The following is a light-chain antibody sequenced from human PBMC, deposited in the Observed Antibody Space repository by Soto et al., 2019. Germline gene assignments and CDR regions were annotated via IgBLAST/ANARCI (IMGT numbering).Light chain of an antibody. CDR2: GNR. J-gene: IGLJ3*02. CDR3: QAYDYSLTAFA. CDR1: NSNLGAGYD. Sequence: QAVVTQPPSVSGAPGQRVTISCTGNNSNLGAGYDVHWYQQLPGAAPKLVVFGNRNRPSGVPERFSGSKSGTSASLAITGLQAEDEADYYCQAYDYSLTAFAFGRGTKLTVL. V-gene: IGLV1-40*01.